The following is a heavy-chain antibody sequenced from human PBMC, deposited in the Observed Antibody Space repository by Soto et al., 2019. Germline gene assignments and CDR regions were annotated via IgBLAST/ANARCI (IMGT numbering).Heavy chain of an antibody. CDR1: GFTVSSNY. CDR2: IYSGGST. V-gene: IGHV3-66*01. J-gene: IGHJ3*02. Sequence: EVQLVESGGGLVQPGGSLRLSCAASGFTVSSNYMSWVRQAPGKGLEWVSVIYSGGSTYYADSVKGRFTISRDNSKNTMYLQMNSLRAEDTAVYYCARALLPHDAFDIWGQGTMVTVSS. CDR3: ARALLPHDAFDI.